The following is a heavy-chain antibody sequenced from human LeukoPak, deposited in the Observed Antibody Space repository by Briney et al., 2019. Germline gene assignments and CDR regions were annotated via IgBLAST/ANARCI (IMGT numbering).Heavy chain of an antibody. V-gene: IGHV3-23*01. CDR3: VKHVGSRWSNNRFDP. Sequence: GGSLRLSCAASGFTFDSYAMSWVRQAPGKGLEWVSAVSRFGGTTYYADSAKGRFTISRDNSNNTVYLKMNSLRVGDTALYYCVKHVGSRWSNNRFDPWGQGTLVTVS. CDR2: VSRFGGTT. CDR1: GFTFDSYA. D-gene: IGHD6-13*01. J-gene: IGHJ5*02.